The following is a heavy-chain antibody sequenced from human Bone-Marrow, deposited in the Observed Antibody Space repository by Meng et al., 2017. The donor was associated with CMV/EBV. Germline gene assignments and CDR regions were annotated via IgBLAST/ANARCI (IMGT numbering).Heavy chain of an antibody. D-gene: IGHD2-2*01. J-gene: IGHJ4*02. Sequence: ASGFSFSDYVMHWVRQAPGKGLEWVSGISASDAGTFFADSVQGRFTISRDNSKNTLYLQMIGLRAEDTALYYCAKPQVPGAQNFDSWGQGTLVTVSS. CDR2: ISASDAGT. V-gene: IGHV3-23*01. CDR1: GFSFSDYV. CDR3: AKPQVPGAQNFDS.